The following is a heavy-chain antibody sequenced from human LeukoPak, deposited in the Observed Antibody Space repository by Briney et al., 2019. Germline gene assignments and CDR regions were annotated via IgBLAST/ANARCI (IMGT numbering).Heavy chain of an antibody. CDR1: GFTFNNYA. Sequence: PGGSLRLSCTASGFTFNNYAMSWVRQAPGKGLEWVSDVSYSGGSTHYADSVKGRFTISRDNSKNTLYLQMNSLRAEDTAVYYCAKARGYDQYYFDFWGQGTLVTVSS. D-gene: IGHD5-12*01. J-gene: IGHJ4*02. CDR2: VSYSGGST. CDR3: AKARGYDQYYFDF. V-gene: IGHV3-23*01.